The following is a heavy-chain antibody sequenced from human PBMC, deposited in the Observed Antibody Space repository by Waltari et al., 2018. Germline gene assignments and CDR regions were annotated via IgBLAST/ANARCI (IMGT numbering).Heavy chain of an antibody. J-gene: IGHJ1*01. D-gene: IGHD3-10*01. CDR2: INHSGST. Sequence: QVQLQQWGAGLLKPSETMSLTCAVYGGSFSGYYWSWIRQPPGKGLGWIGEINHSGSTHYNPSLKSRVTISVDTSKNQFSLKLSSVTAADTAVYYCARGYYYGSGSYYKPEYFQHWGQGTLVTVSS. CDR3: ARGYYYGSGSYYKPEYFQH. CDR1: GGSFSGYY. V-gene: IGHV4-34*01.